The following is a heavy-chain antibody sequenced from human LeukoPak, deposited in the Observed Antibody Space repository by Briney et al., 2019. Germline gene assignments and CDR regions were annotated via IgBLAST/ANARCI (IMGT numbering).Heavy chain of an antibody. V-gene: IGHV4-39*01. D-gene: IGHD6-13*01. Sequence: PSETLSLTCTVSGGSISSSSYYWGRIRQPPGKGLEWIVNIYYSGSSYYNPSLKSRATISVDTSKNQFSLKLSSVTAADTAVYYCARQSLYSSSWHANNWFDPWGQGTLVTVSS. J-gene: IGHJ5*02. CDR2: IYYSGSS. CDR1: GGSISSSSYY. CDR3: ARQSLYSSSWHANNWFDP.